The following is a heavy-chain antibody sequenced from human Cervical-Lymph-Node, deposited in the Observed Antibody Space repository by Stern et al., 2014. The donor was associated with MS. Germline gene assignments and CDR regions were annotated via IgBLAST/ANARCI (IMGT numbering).Heavy chain of an antibody. Sequence: MQLVESGGGVVQPGRSLRLSWAASGFTFSVYGMHWVRQAPGKGLEWGALISYDVSNKSYADSVTGRFTISRDNSKDTLYLQMNSLRSEDTAVYYCTKRESDFWSGGFDPWGQGTLVTVSS. CDR2: ISYDVSNK. CDR1: GFTFSVYG. J-gene: IGHJ5*02. V-gene: IGHV3-30*18. D-gene: IGHD3-3*01. CDR3: TKRESDFWSGGFDP.